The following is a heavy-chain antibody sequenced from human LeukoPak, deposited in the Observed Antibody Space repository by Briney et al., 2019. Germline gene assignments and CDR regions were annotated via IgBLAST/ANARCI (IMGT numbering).Heavy chain of an antibody. V-gene: IGHV1-3*01. CDR2: INAGNGNT. J-gene: IGHJ6*02. Sequence: ASVKVSCKASGYTFTSYAMHWVRQAPGQRLEWMGWINAGNGNTKYSQKFQGRVIITRDTSASTAYMELSSLRSEDTAVYYCARDFVMYSGSDWYYYYGMDVWGQGTTVTVSS. CDR3: ARDFVMYSGSDWYYYYGMDV. CDR1: GYTFTSYA. D-gene: IGHD1-26*01.